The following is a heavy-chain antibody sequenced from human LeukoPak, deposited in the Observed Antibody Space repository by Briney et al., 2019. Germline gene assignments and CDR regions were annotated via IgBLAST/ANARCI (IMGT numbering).Heavy chain of an antibody. Sequence: SETLSLTCTVSGGSISSYYWSWIRQPPGKGLEWIGYIYYSGSTNYNPSLKSRVTISVDTSKNQFSLKLSSVTAADTAVYYCARWSVGATGAFDTWGQGTMVTVSS. V-gene: IGHV4-59*08. J-gene: IGHJ3*02. CDR1: GGSISSYY. CDR2: IYYSGST. D-gene: IGHD1-26*01. CDR3: ARWSVGATGAFDT.